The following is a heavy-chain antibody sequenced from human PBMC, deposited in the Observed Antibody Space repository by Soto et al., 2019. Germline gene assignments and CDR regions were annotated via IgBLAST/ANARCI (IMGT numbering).Heavy chain of an antibody. D-gene: IGHD4-17*01. CDR2: INPSGGST. Sequence: QVQLVQSGAEVKKPGASVKVCCKASGYTFTSYYMHWVRQAPGQGLEWMGIINPSGGSTSYAQKFQCRVTMTMDTSTSTVYMELSSLRSEDTAVYYCASYGGPSRAYFYYGIDVWGQGTTVTVSS. V-gene: IGHV1-46*01. CDR3: ASYGGPSRAYFYYGIDV. J-gene: IGHJ6*02. CDR1: GYTFTSYY.